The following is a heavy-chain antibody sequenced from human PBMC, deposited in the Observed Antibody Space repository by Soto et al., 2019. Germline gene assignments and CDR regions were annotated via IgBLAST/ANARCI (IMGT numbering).Heavy chain of an antibody. Sequence: ASVKVSCKASGGTFSSYAISWVRQAPGQGLEWMGGIIPIFGTANYAQKFQGRVTITADKSTSTAYMELSSLRSEDTAVYYCARKGCSSTSCPHSGMDVWGQGTTVTVSS. V-gene: IGHV1-69*06. CDR2: IIPIFGTA. D-gene: IGHD2-2*01. J-gene: IGHJ6*02. CDR1: GGTFSSYA. CDR3: ARKGCSSTSCPHSGMDV.